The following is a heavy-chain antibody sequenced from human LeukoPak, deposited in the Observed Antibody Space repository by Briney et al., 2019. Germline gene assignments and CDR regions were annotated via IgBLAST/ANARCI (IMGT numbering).Heavy chain of an antibody. D-gene: IGHD5-18*01. CDR3: ARRGHGYGSPFDY. CDR1: GITVSNNW. J-gene: IGHJ4*02. Sequence: GGSLRLSCAVFGITVSNNWMSWVRQAPGKGLEWVSMIYPNGNTFYTDSVKGRFTISRDNSKNTLDLQMSSLRAEDTAVYYCARRGHGYGSPFDYWGQGTLVTVSS. V-gene: IGHV3-66*04. CDR2: IYPNGNT.